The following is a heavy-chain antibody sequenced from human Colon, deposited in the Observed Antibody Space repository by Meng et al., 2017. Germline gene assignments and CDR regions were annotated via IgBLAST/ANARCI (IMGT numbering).Heavy chain of an antibody. CDR2: INHSGST. CDR3: ARERLSSGWYGGRWFDP. D-gene: IGHD6-19*01. V-gene: IGHV4-34*01. CDR1: GGSFSGYY. Sequence: QVELQQWGAGLLKPSETLSLTCAVYGGSFSGYYWRWIRQPPGKGLEWIGEINHSGSTNYNPSLKSRVTISVDTSKNQFSLKLSSVTAADTAVYYCARERLSSGWYGGRWFDPWGQGTLVTVSS. J-gene: IGHJ5*02.